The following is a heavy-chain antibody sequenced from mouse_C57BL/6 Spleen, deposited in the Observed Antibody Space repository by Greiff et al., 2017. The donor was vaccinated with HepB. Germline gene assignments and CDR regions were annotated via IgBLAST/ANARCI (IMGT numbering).Heavy chain of an antibody. D-gene: IGHD1-1*01. V-gene: IGHV1-72*01. Sequence: VQLQQSGAELVKPGASVKLSCKASGYTFTSYWMHWVKQRPGRGLEWIGRIDPNSGGTKYNEKFKSKATLTVDKPSSTAYMQLSSLTSEDSAVYYCARDGRELLRSHWYFDVWGTGTTVTVSS. CDR3: ARDGRELLRSHWYFDV. CDR2: IDPNSGGT. CDR1: GYTFTSYW. J-gene: IGHJ1*03.